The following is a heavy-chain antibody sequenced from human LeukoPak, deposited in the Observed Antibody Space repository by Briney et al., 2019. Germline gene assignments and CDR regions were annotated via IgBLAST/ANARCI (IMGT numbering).Heavy chain of an antibody. CDR2: ISAYNGNT. V-gene: IGHV1-18*01. D-gene: IGHD2-21*02. J-gene: IGHJ3*02. CDR3: ARDCGGDCNDAFDI. CDR1: GYTFTSYD. Sequence: ASVKVSCKASGYTFTSYDINWVRQAPGQGLEWMGWISAYNGNTNYAQKLQGRVTMTTDTSTSTAYMELRSLRSDDTAVYYCARDCGGDCNDAFDIWGQGTMVTVSS.